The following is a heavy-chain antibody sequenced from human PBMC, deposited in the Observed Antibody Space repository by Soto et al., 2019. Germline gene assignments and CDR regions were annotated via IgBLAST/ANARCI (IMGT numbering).Heavy chain of an antibody. V-gene: IGHV3-15*01. Sequence: GGSLRLSCAASGFTFSNAWMSWVHQAPGKGLEWVGRIKSKTDGGRTDYAAPVKGRFTISINDSKNTLYLQMNSLKTEDTAVYYCTTDWTYHDFWSGYSFFEYWGQGTLVTVSS. CDR2: IKSKTDGGRT. J-gene: IGHJ4*02. CDR1: GFTFSNAW. D-gene: IGHD3-3*01. CDR3: TTDWTYHDFWSGYSFFEY.